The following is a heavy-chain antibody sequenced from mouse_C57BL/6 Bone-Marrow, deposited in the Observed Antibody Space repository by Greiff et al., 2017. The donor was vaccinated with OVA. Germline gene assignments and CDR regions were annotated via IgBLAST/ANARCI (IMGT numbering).Heavy chain of an antibody. Sequence: EVQLQQSGAELVRPGASVKLSCTASGFNIKDDYMHLVKQRPEQGLEWIGRIDPENGDTEYASKFQGKATITADTSSNTAYLQLSSLTSEDTAVYYCTSTTVVAADYWGQGTTLTVSA. CDR2: IDPENGDT. CDR3: TSTTVVAADY. D-gene: IGHD1-1*01. CDR1: GFNIKDDY. J-gene: IGHJ2*01. V-gene: IGHV14-4*01.